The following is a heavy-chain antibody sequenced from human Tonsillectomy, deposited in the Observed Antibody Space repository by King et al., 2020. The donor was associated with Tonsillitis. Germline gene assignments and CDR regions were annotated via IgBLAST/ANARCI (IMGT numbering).Heavy chain of an antibody. Sequence: VQLVESGGGVVQPGGSLRLSCAASAFTFSNYGMHWVRQAPGKGLEWVAFIRYDGNNKDYGDSVKGRFTISRDNAKSTLYLQMNSLRAEDTAVYYCAKDVSGARFGDLGYFDYWGQGTLVTVSS. CDR3: AKDVSGARFGDLGYFDY. D-gene: IGHD3-10*01. CDR2: IRYDGNNK. V-gene: IGHV3-30*02. CDR1: AFTFSNYG. J-gene: IGHJ4*02.